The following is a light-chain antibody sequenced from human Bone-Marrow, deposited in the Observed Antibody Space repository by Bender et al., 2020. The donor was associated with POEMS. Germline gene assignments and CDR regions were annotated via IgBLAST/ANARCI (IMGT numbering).Light chain of an antibody. CDR3: QTWDSSTGMV. V-gene: IGLV3-1*01. CDR2: QDT. Sequence: SYELTQSPSVSVSPGQTANITCSGDKLGDKYTCWYQQRPGQSPVFVIYQDTKRPSGIPARFSGSNSGNAATLTISGTQAMDEADYYCQTWDSSTGMVFGGGTKLTVL. CDR1: KLGDKY. J-gene: IGLJ2*01.